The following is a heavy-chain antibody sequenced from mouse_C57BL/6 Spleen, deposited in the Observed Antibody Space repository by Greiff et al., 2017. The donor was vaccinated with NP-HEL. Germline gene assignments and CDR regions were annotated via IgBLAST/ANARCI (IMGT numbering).Heavy chain of an antibody. CDR2: INPNNGGT. V-gene: IGHV1-26*01. CDR3: ARSGEYEDAMDY. J-gene: IGHJ4*01. Sequence: EVQLQQSGPELVKPGASVKISCKASGYTFTDYYMNWVKQSHGKSLEWIGDINPNNGGTSYNQKFKGKATLTVDKSSSTAYMELRSLTSEDSAVYYCARSGEYEDAMDYWGQGTSVTVSS. CDR1: GYTFTDYY. D-gene: IGHD5-2*01.